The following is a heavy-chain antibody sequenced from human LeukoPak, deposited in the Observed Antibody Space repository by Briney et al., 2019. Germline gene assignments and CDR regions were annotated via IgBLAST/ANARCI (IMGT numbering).Heavy chain of an antibody. CDR1: GFTFSSYG. CDR2: ISYDGSNK. V-gene: IGHV3-30*18. CDR3: AKDLTRSSYDFWSGYPTGFDY. J-gene: IGHJ4*02. Sequence: GGSLRLSCAASGFTFSSYGMHWVRQAPGKGLEWVAVISYDGSNKYYADSVKGRFTISRDNSKNTLYLQMNSLRAEDTAVYYCAKDLTRSSYDFWSGYPTGFDYWGQGTLVTVSS. D-gene: IGHD3-3*01.